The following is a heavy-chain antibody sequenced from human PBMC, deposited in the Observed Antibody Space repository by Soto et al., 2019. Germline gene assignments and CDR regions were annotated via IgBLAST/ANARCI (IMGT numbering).Heavy chain of an antibody. CDR2: IKQDGSEK. V-gene: IGHV3-7*03. CDR1: GFTFSSDW. Sequence: GGSLRLSCAASGFTFSSDWMSWVRQAPGKGLEWVANIKQDGSEKYYVDSVKGRFTISRDNAKNSLYLQMNSLRAEDTAVYYCARGGGIADRHSDLYYFDYWGQGTMVTVYS. D-gene: IGHD6-6*01. CDR3: ARGGGIADRHSDLYYFDY. J-gene: IGHJ4*02.